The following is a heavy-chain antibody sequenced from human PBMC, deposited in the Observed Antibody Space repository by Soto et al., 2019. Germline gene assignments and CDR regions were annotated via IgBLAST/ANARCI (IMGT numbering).Heavy chain of an antibody. D-gene: IGHD3-16*02. CDR3: ARGVRDGYYGMDV. CDR1: GGSFSSYY. Sequence: QAQLQESGPGLVKPSETLSLTCSVSGGSFSSYYWTWIRQPAGKGLEWIGRIYTNGNTNYNPSLTSRVTMSADTAKTQFSLRLRSVTAADTAVYYCARGVRDGYYGMDVWGPGATVTVSS. V-gene: IGHV4-4*07. CDR2: IYTNGNT. J-gene: IGHJ6*02.